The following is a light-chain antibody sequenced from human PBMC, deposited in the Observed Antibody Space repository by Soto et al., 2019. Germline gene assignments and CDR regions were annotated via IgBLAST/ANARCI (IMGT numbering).Light chain of an antibody. V-gene: IGKV3-20*01. CDR2: GAS. Sequence: EIVLTQSPGTLSLSPGERATLSCRASQSVSSTYLAWYQQKPGQAPRLLIYGASSRATVIPDRFSGSASGTDFTLTINRLEPEDVAIYYCQQYGDSRTFGQGTKLEIK. CDR3: QQYGDSRT. CDR1: QSVSSTY. J-gene: IGKJ2*01.